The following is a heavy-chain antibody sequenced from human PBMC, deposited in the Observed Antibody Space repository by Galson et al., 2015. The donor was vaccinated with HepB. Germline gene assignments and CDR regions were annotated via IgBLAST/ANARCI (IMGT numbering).Heavy chain of an antibody. D-gene: IGHD3-10*01. CDR3: ARDGSGSYPSGLYYYYGMDV. CDR2: INPSGGST. V-gene: IGHV1-46*01. CDR1: GYTFTSYH. Sequence: SVKVSCKASGYTFTSYHMRWVRQAPGQGLEWMGIINPSGGSTSYAQKFQGRVTMTRDTSTSTVYMELSSLRSEDTAVYYCARDGSGSYPSGLYYYYGMDVWGQGTTVTVSS. J-gene: IGHJ6*02.